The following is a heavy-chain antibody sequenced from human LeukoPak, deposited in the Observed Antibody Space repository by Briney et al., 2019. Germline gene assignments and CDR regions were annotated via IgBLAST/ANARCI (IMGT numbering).Heavy chain of an antibody. CDR1: GFTFSSYG. D-gene: IGHD3-22*01. CDR2: IRYDGSNK. J-gene: IGHJ4*02. CDR3: ANPYYYDSSGYYPFGY. Sequence: EGSLRLSCAASGFTFSSYGMHWVRQAPGKGLEWVAFIRYDGSNKYYADSVKGRFTISRDNSKNTLYLQMNSLRAEDTAVYYCANPYYYDSSGYYPFGYWGQGTLVTVSS. V-gene: IGHV3-30*02.